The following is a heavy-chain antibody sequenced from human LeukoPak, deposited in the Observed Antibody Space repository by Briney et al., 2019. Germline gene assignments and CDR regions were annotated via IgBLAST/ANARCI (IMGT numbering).Heavy chain of an antibody. J-gene: IGHJ4*02. Sequence: GGSLRLSCAASGFTFSSYSMNWVRQAPGKGLEWVASIRSTTSDTYYADSVKGRFTIFRDNAKKSLYLQMSSLRAEDTAVYYCARDIDNYGDYIPYWGQGTLVTVSS. CDR3: ARDIDNYGDYIPY. CDR2: IRSTTSDT. D-gene: IGHD4-17*01. CDR1: GFTFSSYS. V-gene: IGHV3-21*01.